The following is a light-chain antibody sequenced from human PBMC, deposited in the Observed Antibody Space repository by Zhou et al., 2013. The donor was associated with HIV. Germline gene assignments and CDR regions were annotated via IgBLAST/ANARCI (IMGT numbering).Light chain of an antibody. CDR1: QSVSSA. Sequence: EIVMTQSPATLSVSPGERVTLSCRASQSVSSALAWYQQKTGQAPRLLIYSTSTRATGVPARFSGSGSGTEFTLTISSLQSEDFAVYYCHQHGKSPRTFGQGTKVESK. CDR2: STS. J-gene: IGKJ1*01. CDR3: HQHGKSPRT. V-gene: IGKV3-15*01.